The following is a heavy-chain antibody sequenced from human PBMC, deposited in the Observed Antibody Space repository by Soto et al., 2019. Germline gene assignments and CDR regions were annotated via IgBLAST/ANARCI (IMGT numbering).Heavy chain of an antibody. J-gene: IGHJ5*02. CDR1: GGSISSSY. Sequence: SETLSLTCTVSGGSISSSYLSWIRQPPGKGLEWIGYIYDSGSTYYNPSLKSRVTISLDTSKNQFSLKLSSVTAADTAVYYCATSNWFDPWGLGTLVTVSS. CDR3: ATSNWFDP. V-gene: IGHV4-59*04. CDR2: IYDSGST. D-gene: IGHD2-2*01.